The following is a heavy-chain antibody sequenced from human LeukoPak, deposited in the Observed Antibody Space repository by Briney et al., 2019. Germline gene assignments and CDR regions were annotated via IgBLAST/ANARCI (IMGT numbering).Heavy chain of an antibody. D-gene: IGHD6-13*01. CDR1: GFTFSSYA. J-gene: IGHJ4*02. Sequence: SGGSLRLSCAASGFTFSSYAMSWVRQAPGKGLEWVSAISGSGGSTYYADSVKGRFTISRDNSKNTLYLQMNSLRAEDTAVYYCARDLQQLSDFDYWGQGTLVTVSS. V-gene: IGHV3-23*01. CDR2: ISGSGGST. CDR3: ARDLQQLSDFDY.